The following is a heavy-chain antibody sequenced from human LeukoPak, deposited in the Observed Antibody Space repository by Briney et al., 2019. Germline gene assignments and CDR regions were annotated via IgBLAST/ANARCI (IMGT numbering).Heavy chain of an antibody. J-gene: IGHJ4*02. D-gene: IGHD2-15*01. CDR2: ICANDGNT. Sequence: PGGSLRLSCAASGLTFRNYAMSWVRQAPGKGLEWVSAICANDGNTYYADAVKGRFTISRDNSKDTLYLQMDSLRAEDTAVYYCAKGSGSSCYSPCDYWGQGILVTVSS. CDR3: AKGSGSSCYSPCDY. CDR1: GLTFRNYA. V-gene: IGHV3-23*01.